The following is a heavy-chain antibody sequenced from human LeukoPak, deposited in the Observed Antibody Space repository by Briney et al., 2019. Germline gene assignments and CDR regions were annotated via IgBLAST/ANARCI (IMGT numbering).Heavy chain of an antibody. Sequence: TGGSLRLSCAASGFTFSSYGMHWVRQAPGKGLEWVAFIRYDGSNKYYADSVKGRFTISRDNSKNTLYLQMNSLRAEDTAVYYCAKVSVSGSYQTVLDYWGQGTLVTVSS. CDR1: GFTFSSYG. D-gene: IGHD1-26*01. CDR2: IRYDGSNK. CDR3: AKVSVSGSYQTVLDY. V-gene: IGHV3-30*02. J-gene: IGHJ4*02.